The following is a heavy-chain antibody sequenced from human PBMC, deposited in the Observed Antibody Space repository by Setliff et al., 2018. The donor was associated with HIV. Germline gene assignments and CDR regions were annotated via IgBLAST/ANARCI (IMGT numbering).Heavy chain of an antibody. Sequence: GASVKVSCKTFGYTLTGYHIHWIRQAPGEGLEWMGHIDRERGDTVYSEKLQGRATMTADRSTDTVYLELKNLRSDDTAVYYCAADRAVPRGWLEVGRDWGRGTLVTVSS. CDR3: AADRAVPRGWLEVGRD. D-gene: IGHD2-15*01. CDR2: IDRERGDT. V-gene: IGHV1-69-2*01. J-gene: IGHJ4*02. CDR1: GYTLTGYH.